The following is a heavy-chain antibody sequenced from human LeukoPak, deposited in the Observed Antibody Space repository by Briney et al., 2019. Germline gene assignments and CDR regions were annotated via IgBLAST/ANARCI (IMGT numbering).Heavy chain of an antibody. J-gene: IGHJ6*02. CDR3: AGIDGSDYYYGMDV. D-gene: IGHD3-9*01. CDR1: GGSISSYY. CDR2: IYTSGST. Sequence: SETLSLTCTVSGGSISSYYWSWIRQPAGKGLEWIGRIYTSGSTNYNPSLKGRVTMSVDTSKNQFSLKLSSVPAADTAVYYCAGIDGSDYYYGMDVWGQGTTVTVSS. V-gene: IGHV4-4*07.